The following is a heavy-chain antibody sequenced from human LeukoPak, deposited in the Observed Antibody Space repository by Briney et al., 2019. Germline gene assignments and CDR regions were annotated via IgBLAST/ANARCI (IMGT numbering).Heavy chain of an antibody. V-gene: IGHV4-31*11. CDR2: ISNSGTT. CDR1: GDSFTSGGYF. CDR3: ARDSAVPAAQLDH. J-gene: IGHJ4*02. Sequence: SQTLSLTCAVSGDSFTSGGYFWTWLRQLPGKGLEWIGSISNSGTTSYNPSLKSRLSISLDTSNNHFSLRLGSVTAADTAVYYCARDSAVPAAQLDHWGQGTLVTVSS. D-gene: IGHD2-2*01.